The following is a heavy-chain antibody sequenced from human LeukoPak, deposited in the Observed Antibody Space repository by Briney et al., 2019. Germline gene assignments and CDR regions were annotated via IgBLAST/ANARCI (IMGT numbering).Heavy chain of an antibody. V-gene: IGHV3-43*02. J-gene: IGHJ4*02. Sequence: GGSLRLSCTASGFTFDGFAMHWVRQAPGKGLEWVSLISGDGGTTYYTDSVKGRFTISRDNSNSSLYLQMNSLRAEDSALYYCAKDRRGGQLWSQTDSWGQGTLVTVSS. D-gene: IGHD3-16*01. CDR3: AKDRRGGQLWSQTDS. CDR2: ISGDGGTT. CDR1: GFTFDGFA.